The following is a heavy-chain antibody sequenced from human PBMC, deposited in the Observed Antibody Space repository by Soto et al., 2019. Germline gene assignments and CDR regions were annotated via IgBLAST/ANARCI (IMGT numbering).Heavy chain of an antibody. Sequence: ASVKVSCKVSGYTLTELSMHWVRQAPGKGLGWMGGFDPEDGETIYAQKFQGRVTMTEDTSTDTAYMELSSLRSEDTAVYYCATLTYYYDSSGQGSDYWGQGTLVTVSS. CDR3: ATLTYYYDSSGQGSDY. V-gene: IGHV1-24*01. J-gene: IGHJ4*02. CDR1: GYTLTELS. CDR2: FDPEDGET. D-gene: IGHD3-22*01.